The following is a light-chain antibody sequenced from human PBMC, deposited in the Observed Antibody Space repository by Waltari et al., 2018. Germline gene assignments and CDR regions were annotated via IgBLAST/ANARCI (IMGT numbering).Light chain of an antibody. V-gene: IGKV3-15*01. J-gene: IGKJ4*01. Sequence: ETVMTQSPPTLSVSPGERATLPCRASQSVSSDLAWYQLKPGQAPRLLIYGASTRATGIPGRFSGSGSGTEFTLTISSLQSEDFAVYYCQQYNNWPLTFGGGTKVEI. CDR2: GAS. CDR3: QQYNNWPLT. CDR1: QSVSSD.